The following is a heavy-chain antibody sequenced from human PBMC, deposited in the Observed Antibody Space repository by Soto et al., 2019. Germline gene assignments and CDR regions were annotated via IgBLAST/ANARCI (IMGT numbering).Heavy chain of an antibody. V-gene: IGHV4-34*01. Sequence: QVQLQQWGAGLLKPSETLSLTCAVYGGSFSGYYWSWIRQPPGKGLEWIGEINHSGSTNYNPSLKSRVTTSVDTSKNQFSLKLSSVTAADTAVYYCAREGSAAGRNYYYGMDVWGQGTTVTVSS. CDR1: GGSFSGYY. J-gene: IGHJ6*02. CDR2: INHSGST. D-gene: IGHD1-26*01. CDR3: AREGSAAGRNYYYGMDV.